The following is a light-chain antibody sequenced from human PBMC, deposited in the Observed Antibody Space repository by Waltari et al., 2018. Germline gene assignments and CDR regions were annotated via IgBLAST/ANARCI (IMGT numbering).Light chain of an antibody. Sequence: EIVLTQSTGTLSLSPGERATLPCRASQSVSGSYLAWYQQKPGQAPRLLIYGASSRATGIPDRFSGSGSGTDFTLTISRLEPEDFAVYYCQQYGSSPPYTFGQGTKLEIK. CDR1: QSVSGSY. J-gene: IGKJ2*01. CDR3: QQYGSSPPYT. CDR2: GAS. V-gene: IGKV3-20*01.